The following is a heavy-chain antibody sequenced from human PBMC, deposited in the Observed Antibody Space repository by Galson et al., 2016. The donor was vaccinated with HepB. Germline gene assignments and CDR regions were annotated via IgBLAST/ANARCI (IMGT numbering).Heavy chain of an antibody. CDR3: ARDGYCSGGSCYIVNYYNGMDV. D-gene: IGHD2-15*01. Sequence: SLRLSCAASGFYFSSYAMSWVRQAPGRGLEWVAAISGSGGSTHYADSVKGRFTISRDNSKNMLHLQVNSLRAEDSAVYYCARDGYCSGGSCYIVNYYNGMDVWGQGTTVTVSS. CDR2: ISGSGGST. J-gene: IGHJ6*02. V-gene: IGHV3-23*01. CDR1: GFYFSSYA.